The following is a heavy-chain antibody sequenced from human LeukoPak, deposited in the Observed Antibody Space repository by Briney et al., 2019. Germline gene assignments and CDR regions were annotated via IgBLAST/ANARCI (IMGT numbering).Heavy chain of an antibody. CDR1: GGSISSYY. CDR2: IYYSGST. J-gene: IGHJ4*02. Sequence: SETLSLTCTVSGGSISSYYWSWIRQPPGKGLEWIGYIYYSGSTNYNPSLRSRVTISVDTSKNQFSLKLSSVTAADTAVYYCARGDSEYDRFDSWGQGTLVTVSS. D-gene: IGHD5-12*01. V-gene: IGHV4-59*01. CDR3: ARGDSEYDRFDS.